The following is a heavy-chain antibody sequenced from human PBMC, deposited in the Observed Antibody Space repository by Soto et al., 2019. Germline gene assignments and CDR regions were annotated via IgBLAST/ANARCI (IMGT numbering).Heavy chain of an antibody. CDR1: GYTFTGYY. CDR3: ARDRKIVGAAGYYYCYGMDV. D-gene: IGHD1-26*01. V-gene: IGHV1-2*04. J-gene: IGHJ6*02. CDR2: INPNSGGT. Sequence: GASVEVSCKASGYTFTGYYMHWLRQAPGQGLEWMGWINPNSGGTNYAQKFQGWVTMTRDTSISTAYMELSRLRSYDTAVYYCARDRKIVGAAGYYYCYGMDVCGQGSTVTVSS.